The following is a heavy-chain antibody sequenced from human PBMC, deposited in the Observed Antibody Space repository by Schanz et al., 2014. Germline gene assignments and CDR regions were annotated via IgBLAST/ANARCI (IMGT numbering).Heavy chain of an antibody. CDR1: GFTVSSNY. J-gene: IGHJ4*02. V-gene: IGHV3-53*01. Sequence: EVQLVESGGGLIQPGGSLRLSCAVSGFTVSSNYMSWVRQAPGKGLEWVSTVYMSAASTRYADSVKGRFTISRDNSKKTLYVQMNSLRAEDTAVYYCARHGRGLAKYQLLYFDYWGQGTLVTVSS. CDR2: VYMSAAST. D-gene: IGHD2-2*01. CDR3: ARHGRGLAKYQLLYFDY.